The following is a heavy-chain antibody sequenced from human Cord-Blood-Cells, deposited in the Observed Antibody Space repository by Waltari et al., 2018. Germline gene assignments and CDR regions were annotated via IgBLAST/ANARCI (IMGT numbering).Heavy chain of an antibody. D-gene: IGHD3-3*01. Sequence: TFDDYAMHWVRQAPGKGLEWVSGISWNSGSIGYADSVKGRFTISRDNAKNSLYLQMNSLRAEDTALYYCAKRYDFWSGLGDWGQGTLVTVSS. CDR3: AKRYDFWSGLGD. J-gene: IGHJ4*02. CDR2: ISWNSGSI. CDR1: TFDDYA. V-gene: IGHV3-9*01.